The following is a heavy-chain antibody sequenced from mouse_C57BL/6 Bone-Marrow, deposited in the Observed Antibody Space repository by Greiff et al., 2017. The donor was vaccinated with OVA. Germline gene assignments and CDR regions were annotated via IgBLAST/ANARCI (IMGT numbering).Heavy chain of an antibody. J-gene: IGHJ4*01. V-gene: IGHV1-50*01. CDR2: IDPSDSYT. CDR3: ARGMGRDYAMDY. Sequence: QVQLQQPGAELVKPGASVKVSCKASGYTFTSYWMQWVKQRPGQGLEWIGEIDPSDSYTNYNQKFKGKATLTVDTSSSTAYMQLSSLTSEDSAVYYCARGMGRDYAMDYWGQGTSVTVSS. CDR1: GYTFTSYW. D-gene: IGHD4-1*01.